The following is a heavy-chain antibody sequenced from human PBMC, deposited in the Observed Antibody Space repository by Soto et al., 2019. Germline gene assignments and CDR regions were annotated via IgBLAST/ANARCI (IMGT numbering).Heavy chain of an antibody. D-gene: IGHD1-7*01. J-gene: IGHJ4*02. Sequence: EVHLVESGGGFVQPGGSLRLSCAASGFTFNRYWMHWVRPAPGKGLVCVSRINPDGSSTTYADSVKGRFTISRDNSQNTVYLQMNGLGSEDTAIYYCARDNWNYYWCQGALVTVSS. CDR2: INPDGSST. V-gene: IGHV3-74*01. CDR1: GFTFNRYW. CDR3: ARDNWNYY.